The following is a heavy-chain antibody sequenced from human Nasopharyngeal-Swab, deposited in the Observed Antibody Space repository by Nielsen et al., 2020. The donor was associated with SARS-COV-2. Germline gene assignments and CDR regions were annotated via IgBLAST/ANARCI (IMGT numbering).Heavy chain of an antibody. D-gene: IGHD2-21*01. CDR2: ISGSGDTT. CDR3: AKAPYLRGLDV. V-gene: IGHV3-23*01. CDR1: GFTFSSYA. Sequence: GGSLRLSCAASGFTFSSYAMSWVRQAPGKGLEWASIISGSGDTTYYADSVSDRFTISRDNSKNTLYLQMNSLRVEDTAVYYCAKAPYLRGLDVWGQGTTVTVSS. J-gene: IGHJ6*02.